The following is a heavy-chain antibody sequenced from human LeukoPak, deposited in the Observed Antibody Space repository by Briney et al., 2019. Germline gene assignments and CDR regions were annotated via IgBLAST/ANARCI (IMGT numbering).Heavy chain of an antibody. Sequence: SETLSLTCAVYGGSFSGYYWSWIRQPPGKGLEWIGEINHSGSTNYNPSLKSRVTISVDTSKNQFSLKLSSVTAADTAVYYCARGWIVVVAATRWFDPWGQGTLVTVSS. V-gene: IGHV4-34*01. D-gene: IGHD2-15*01. CDR1: GGSFSGYY. CDR2: INHSGST. CDR3: ARGWIVVVAATRWFDP. J-gene: IGHJ5*02.